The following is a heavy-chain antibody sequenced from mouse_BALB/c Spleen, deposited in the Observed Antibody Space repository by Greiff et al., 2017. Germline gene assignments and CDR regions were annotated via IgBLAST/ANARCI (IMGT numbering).Heavy chain of an antibody. J-gene: IGHJ1*01. CDR3: VIYDGYYDWYLDV. D-gene: IGHD2-3*01. V-gene: IGHV1-87*01. CDR2: IYPGDGDT. CDR1: GYTFTSYW. Sequence: VQLQQSGAELARPGASVKLSCKASGYTFTSYWMQWVKQRPGQGLEWIGAIYPGDGDTRYTQKFKGKATLTADKSSSTAYMQLSSLASEDSAVYYCVIYDGYYDWYLDVWGAGTTVTVSS.